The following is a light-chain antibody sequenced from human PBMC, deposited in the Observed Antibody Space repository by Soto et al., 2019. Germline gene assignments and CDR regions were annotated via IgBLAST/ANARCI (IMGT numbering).Light chain of an antibody. CDR2: DVN. J-gene: IGLJ2*01. Sequence: QSALTQPASVSGSPGQSITISCTGTSSDVGSYNYVSWYQHHPGKAPKLMIYDVNNRPSGVSNRFSGSKSGNTASLTISGLQAEDEADYYCCSYTTSDTRVFGGGTKLTVL. CDR3: CSYTTSDTRV. CDR1: SSDVGSYNY. V-gene: IGLV2-14*03.